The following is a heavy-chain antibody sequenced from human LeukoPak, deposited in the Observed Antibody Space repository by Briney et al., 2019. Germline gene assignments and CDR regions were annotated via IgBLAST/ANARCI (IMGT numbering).Heavy chain of an antibody. J-gene: IGHJ6*02. CDR2: INHSGST. CDR3: ARDSVLRLLGHYYYYGMDV. D-gene: IGHD3-3*01. Sequence: SETLSLTCAVYGGSFSGYYWSWIRQPPGKGLEWIGEINHSGSTNYNPSLKSRVTISVDTSKNQFSLKLSSVTAADTAVYYCARDSVLRLLGHYYYYGMDVWGQGTTVTVSS. CDR1: GGSFSGYY. V-gene: IGHV4-34*01.